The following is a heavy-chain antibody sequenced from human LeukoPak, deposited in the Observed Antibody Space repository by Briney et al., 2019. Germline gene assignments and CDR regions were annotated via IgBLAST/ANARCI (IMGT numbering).Heavy chain of an antibody. CDR1: GFSFTTST. V-gene: IGHV3-21*06. J-gene: IGHJ3*01. CDR3: ARDSYWLGGSIGAFDV. D-gene: IGHD3-10*01. CDR2: ISSSSSYI. Sequence: GGSLRLSCAASGFSFTTSTMNWVRQAPGRGLEWVSSISSSSSYIYYADSVKGRFTISRDNAKNSLSLQMNSLRAEDTAIYYCARDSYWLGGSIGAFDVWGQGTMVTVSS.